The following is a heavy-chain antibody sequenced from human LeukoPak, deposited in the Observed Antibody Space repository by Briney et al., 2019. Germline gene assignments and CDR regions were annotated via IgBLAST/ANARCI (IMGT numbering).Heavy chain of an antibody. V-gene: IGHV4-31*03. CDR1: GGSISSGGYY. Sequence: PSETLSLTCSVSGGSISSGGYYWSWIRQHPGKGLEWIGYIYYSGSTYYNPSLKSRVTISVDTSKNQFSLKLSSVTAADTAVYYCARESYGSGSYYPYWGQGTLVTVSS. CDR3: ARESYGSGSYYPY. J-gene: IGHJ4*02. CDR2: IYYSGST. D-gene: IGHD3-10*01.